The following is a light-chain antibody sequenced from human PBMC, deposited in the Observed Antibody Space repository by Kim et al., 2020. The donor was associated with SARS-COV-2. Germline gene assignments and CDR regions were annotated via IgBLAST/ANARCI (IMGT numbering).Light chain of an antibody. J-gene: IGLJ1*01. Sequence: GHRVTSSCSGSSSNIGSNYVYWYQQLPGTAPKLLIYRNNQRPSGFPDRFSGSKSGTSASLAISGLRSEDEADYYCAAWDDSLSGYVFGTGTKVTVL. CDR2: RNN. CDR3: AAWDDSLSGYV. V-gene: IGLV1-47*01. CDR1: SSNIGSNY.